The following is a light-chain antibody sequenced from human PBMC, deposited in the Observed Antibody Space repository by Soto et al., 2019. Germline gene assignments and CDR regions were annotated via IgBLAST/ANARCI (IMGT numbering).Light chain of an antibody. CDR2: GVT. Sequence: QSALTQPASVSGSPGQSITISCTVSGSDIGAYNYVSWYQQHPGKAPKLLIHGVTRRPSGVSSRFSASKSAYTASLTISGLQAEDEAKYYCSSFTTSYFYVFGPGTKLTVL. CDR3: SSFTTSYFYV. CDR1: GSDIGAYNY. V-gene: IGLV2-14*01. J-gene: IGLJ1*01.